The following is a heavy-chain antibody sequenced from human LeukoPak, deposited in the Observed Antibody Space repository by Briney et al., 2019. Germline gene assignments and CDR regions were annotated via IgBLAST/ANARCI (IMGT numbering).Heavy chain of an antibody. CDR2: INPNSGGT. J-gene: IGHJ4*02. V-gene: IGHV1-2*02. D-gene: IGHD3-10*01. Sequence: ASVKVSCKASGYTFTGYYMHWVRQAPGQGLEWMGWINPNSGGTNYAQKLQGRVTMTTDTSTSTAYMELRSLRSDDTAVYYCARDRHYYGSGRAFDYWGQGTLVTVSS. CDR1: GYTFTGYY. CDR3: ARDRHYYGSGRAFDY.